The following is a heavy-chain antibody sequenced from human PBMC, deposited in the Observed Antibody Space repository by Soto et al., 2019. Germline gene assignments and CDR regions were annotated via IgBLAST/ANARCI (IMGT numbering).Heavy chain of an antibody. D-gene: IGHD6-19*01. Sequence: QVQLVESGGGVVQPGRSLRLSCAASGFTFSNYDMHWVRQAPGKGLEWVAMTSYDGSNQDYADSVKGRFTISRDNPKNTLDLQMNSLSAEDTAVYYCQCQGRWLVRGPSYFDYWGQGTLVTVSS. V-gene: IGHV3-30*03. CDR3: QCQGRWLVRGPSYFDY. J-gene: IGHJ4*02. CDR2: TSYDGSNQ. CDR1: GFTFSNYD.